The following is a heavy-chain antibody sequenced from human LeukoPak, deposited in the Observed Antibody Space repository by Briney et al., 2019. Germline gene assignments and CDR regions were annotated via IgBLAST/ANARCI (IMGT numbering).Heavy chain of an antibody. Sequence: SEKVSCKASVDTFTSYTISWGRHAPRQGLEWMGRIIPILGIANYAHKFQGRVTIITDKSTSTEYMEPRSLRSEATAVYYCAGVQGVVVKDWFDPGGRGTLVTVS. CDR2: IIPILGIA. D-gene: IGHD2-15*01. CDR3: AGVQGVVVKDWFDP. J-gene: IGHJ5*02. V-gene: IGHV1-69*02. CDR1: VDTFTSYT.